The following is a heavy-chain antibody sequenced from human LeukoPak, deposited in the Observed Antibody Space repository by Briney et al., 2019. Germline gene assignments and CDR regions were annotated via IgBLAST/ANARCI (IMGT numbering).Heavy chain of an antibody. D-gene: IGHD2-2*01. CDR3: ARDGVYCSSTSCPPHFDY. Sequence: SETLSLTCTVSGGSISSYYWSWIRQPPGKGLEWIGYIYYSGSTNYNPSLKSRVTISVDTSKNQFSLKLSSVTAADTAVYYCARDGVYCSSTSCPPHFDYWGQGTLVTVSS. CDR1: GGSISSYY. J-gene: IGHJ4*02. CDR2: IYYSGST. V-gene: IGHV4-59*12.